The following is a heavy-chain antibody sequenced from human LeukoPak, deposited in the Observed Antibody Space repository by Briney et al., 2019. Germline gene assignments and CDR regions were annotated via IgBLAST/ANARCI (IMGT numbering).Heavy chain of an antibody. V-gene: IGHV3-21*01. CDR1: GFTFSSYS. CDR2: ISSSSSYI. D-gene: IGHD3-22*01. CDR3: AKDLTMIVVVIFVGFDY. Sequence: PGGSLRLSCAASGFTFSSYSMNWVRQAPGKGLEWVSSISSSSSYIYYADSVKGRFTISRDNAKNSLYLQMNSLRAEDTAVYYCAKDLTMIVVVIFVGFDYWGQGTLVTVSS. J-gene: IGHJ4*02.